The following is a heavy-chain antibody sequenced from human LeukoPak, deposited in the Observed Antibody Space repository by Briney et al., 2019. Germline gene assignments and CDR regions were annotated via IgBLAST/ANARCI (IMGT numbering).Heavy chain of an antibody. J-gene: IGHJ4*02. CDR3: ASSGGAHIAPHFDY. V-gene: IGHV1-69*13. CDR1: GGTFSSYA. CDR2: IIPIFGTA. Sequence: SVKVSCKASGGTFSSYAISWVRQAPGQGLEWMGGIIPIFGTANYAQKFQGRVTITADESTSTAYMELSSLRSEDTAVYYCASSGGAHIAPHFDYWGQGTLVTVSS. D-gene: IGHD6-13*01.